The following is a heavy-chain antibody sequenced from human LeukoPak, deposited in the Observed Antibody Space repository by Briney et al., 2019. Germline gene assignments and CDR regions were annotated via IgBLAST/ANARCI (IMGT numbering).Heavy chain of an antibody. CDR3: ASGYYDSSGSPFAFDI. D-gene: IGHD3-22*01. CDR1: GGSISSYY. V-gene: IGHV4-4*07. Sequence: SETLSLTCTVSGGSISSYYWSWIRQPAGKGLEWIGRIYTSGSTNCNPSLKSRVTMSVDTSKSQFSLKLSSVTAADTAVYYCASGYYDSSGSPFAFDIWGQGTMVTVSS. CDR2: IYTSGST. J-gene: IGHJ3*02.